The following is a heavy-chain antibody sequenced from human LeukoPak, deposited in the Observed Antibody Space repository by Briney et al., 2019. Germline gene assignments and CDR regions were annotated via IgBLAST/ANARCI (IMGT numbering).Heavy chain of an antibody. CDR2: ISNSGDST. J-gene: IGHJ4*02. D-gene: IGHD6-13*01. CDR3: ARPSSSWYYFDY. CDR1: GFTFSSHA. V-gene: IGHV3-23*01. Sequence: GGSLRLSCAASGFTFSSHAMTWVRQAPGKGLEWVSAISNSGDSTTYADSVKGRFTISRDNSKNMVYLQMNSLRVEDTAVYYCARPSSSWYYFDYWGQGTLVTVSS.